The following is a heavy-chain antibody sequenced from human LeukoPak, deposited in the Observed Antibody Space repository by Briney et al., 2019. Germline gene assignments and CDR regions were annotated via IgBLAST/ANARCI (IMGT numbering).Heavy chain of an antibody. Sequence: ASVTVSCKASGGTFSSYAISWVRQAPGQGLEWMGGIIPIFGTANYAQKFQGRVTITTDESTSTAYMELSSLRSEDTAVYYCARDPWYYYDSSGYYPNWFDPWGQGTLVTVSS. D-gene: IGHD3-22*01. CDR1: GGTFSSYA. CDR3: ARDPWYYYDSSGYYPNWFDP. V-gene: IGHV1-69*05. CDR2: IIPIFGTA. J-gene: IGHJ5*02.